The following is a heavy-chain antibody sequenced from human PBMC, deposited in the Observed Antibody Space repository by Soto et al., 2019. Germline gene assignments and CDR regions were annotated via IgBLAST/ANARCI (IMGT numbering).Heavy chain of an antibody. D-gene: IGHD2-8*01. J-gene: IGHJ6*02. CDR1: GYSFTDYH. CDR2: INPKSGGT. Sequence: ASVKVSCKASGYSFTDYHIHWVRQAPGQGLEWLGRINPKSGGTSTAQKFQGWVTMTRDRSISTVYMELTRLRSDDTAVYFCARGHSTXCSNGVCSFFYNHEMDVWGQGTTVTVFS. V-gene: IGHV1-2*04. CDR3: ARGHSTXCSNGVCSFFYNHEMDV.